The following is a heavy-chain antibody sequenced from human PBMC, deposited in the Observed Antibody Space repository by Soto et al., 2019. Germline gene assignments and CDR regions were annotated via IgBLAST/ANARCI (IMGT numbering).Heavy chain of an antibody. D-gene: IGHD3-10*01. CDR1: GYTLTELS. J-gene: IGHJ5*02. CDR2: FDPEDGET. CDR3: AIPGDPRQIPPLGFDP. V-gene: IGHV1-24*01. Sequence: ASVKVSCKVSGYTLTELSMHWVRQAPGKGLEWMGGFDPEDGETIYAQKFQGRVTMTEDTSTDTAYMELSSLRSEDTAVYYCAIPGDPRQIPPLGFDPWGQGTLVTVS.